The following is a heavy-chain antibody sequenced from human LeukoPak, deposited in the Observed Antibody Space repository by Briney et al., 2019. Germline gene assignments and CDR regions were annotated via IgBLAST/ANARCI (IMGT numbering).Heavy chain of an antibody. CDR3: ARDRYDYVWGSYRYEYYFDY. CDR2: ISSSGSTI. Sequence: GGSLRLSCAACGFTFSDYYMSWIRQAPGKGLEWVSYISSSGSTIYYADSVKGRFAISRDNAKNSLYLQMNSLRAEDTAVYYCARDRYDYVWGSYRYEYYFDYWGQGTLVTVSS. CDR1: GFTFSDYY. D-gene: IGHD3-16*02. V-gene: IGHV3-11*01. J-gene: IGHJ4*02.